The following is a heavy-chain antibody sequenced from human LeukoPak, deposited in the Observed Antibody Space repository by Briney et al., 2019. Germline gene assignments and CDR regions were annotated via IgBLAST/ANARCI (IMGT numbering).Heavy chain of an antibody. CDR1: GYSISSGYY. V-gene: IGHV4-38-2*01. J-gene: IGHJ4*02. CDR3: ASLNYPHYFDY. D-gene: IGHD4-11*01. CDR2: IYHSGST. Sequence: SETLSLTCAVSGYSISSGYYWGWIRQPPGKGLEWIGSIYHSGSTYYNPSLKSRVTISVDTSKNQFSLKLSSVTAADTAVYYCASLNYPHYFDYWGQGTLVTVSS.